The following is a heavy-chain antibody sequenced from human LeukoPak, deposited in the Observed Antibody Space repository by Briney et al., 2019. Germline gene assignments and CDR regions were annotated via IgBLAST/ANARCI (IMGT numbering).Heavy chain of an antibody. Sequence: ASVKVSCKASGYTFTSYDINWVRQATGQGLEWMGWMNPNSGNTGYAQKFQGRVTITRNTSISTAYMELSSLRSEDTAVYYCARGERDGYSKNSDYWGQGTLVTVSS. CDR1: GYTFTSYD. V-gene: IGHV1-8*03. CDR2: MNPNSGNT. J-gene: IGHJ4*02. D-gene: IGHD5-24*01. CDR3: ARGERDGYSKNSDY.